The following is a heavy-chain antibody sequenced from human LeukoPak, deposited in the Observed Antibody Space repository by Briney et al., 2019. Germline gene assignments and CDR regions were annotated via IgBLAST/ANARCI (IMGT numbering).Heavy chain of an antibody. CDR3: ARASQWLVPIDY. J-gene: IGHJ4*02. Sequence: GASVKVSCKASGYTFTGYYMHWVRQAPGQGLEWMGWINPNSGGTNYAQKFQGRVTMARDTSISTAYMELSRLRSDDTAVYYCARASQWLVPIDYWGQGTLVTVSS. V-gene: IGHV1-2*02. D-gene: IGHD6-19*01. CDR1: GYTFTGYY. CDR2: INPNSGGT.